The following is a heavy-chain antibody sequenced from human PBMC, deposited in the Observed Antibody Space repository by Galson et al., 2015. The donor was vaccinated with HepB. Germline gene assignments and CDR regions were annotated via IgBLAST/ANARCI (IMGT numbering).Heavy chain of an antibody. CDR1: GFTLSTYA. CDR3: AKDSFDYRSGNNDGFDM. Sequence: SLRLSCAASGFTLSTYAMNWVRQAPGKGLEWVSTFSGSSSNTYYADSVKGRFSISRDNSKSILYLQMNSLRAEDTAVYYCAKDSFDYRSGNNDGFDMWGQGTMVTVSS. D-gene: IGHD3-10*01. J-gene: IGHJ3*02. V-gene: IGHV3-23*01. CDR2: FSGSSSNT.